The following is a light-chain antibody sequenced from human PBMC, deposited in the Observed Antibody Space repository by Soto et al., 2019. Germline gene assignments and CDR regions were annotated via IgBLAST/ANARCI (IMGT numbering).Light chain of an antibody. V-gene: IGLV1-44*01. J-gene: IGLJ2*01. CDR1: SSNIGTNT. CDR3: ASWDDSLNGPV. CDR2: SNN. Sequence: QSVLTQPPSASGPPGQRVTISCSGSSSNIGTNTVNWYQHLPGTAPKLLIYSNNQRPSGVPDRFSGSKSATSASLAISGLQSEDGADYYCASWDDSLNGPVFGGGTKLTVL.